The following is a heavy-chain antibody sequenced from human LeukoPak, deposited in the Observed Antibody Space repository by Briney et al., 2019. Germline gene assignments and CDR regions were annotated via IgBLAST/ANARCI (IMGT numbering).Heavy chain of an antibody. V-gene: IGHV5-51*01. Sequence: GESLKISCNGSGYTFTSYWIVWVRQMPGKGPEWMGMIFPGDSDTKYSPSFEGQITISADKSISSAYLQWSSLKASDTAIYYCARLRDNWEDYWGQGTLVTVPS. CDR3: ARLRDNWEDY. D-gene: IGHD1-20*01. CDR2: IFPGDSDT. J-gene: IGHJ4*02. CDR1: GYTFTSYW.